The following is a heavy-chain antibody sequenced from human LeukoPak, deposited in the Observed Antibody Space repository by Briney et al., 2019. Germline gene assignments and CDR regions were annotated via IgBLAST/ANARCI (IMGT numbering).Heavy chain of an antibody. CDR2: ISGSGGST. J-gene: IGHJ4*02. V-gene: IGHV3-23*01. CDR1: GFTFSSYA. CDR3: AKDVFRGSAAGEAY. D-gene: IGHD6-13*01. Sequence: GGSLRLSCAASGFTFSSYAMSWVRQAPGKGLEWVSAISGSGGSTYYADSVKGRFTISRDNSKNTLYLQMNSLRAEDTAVYYCAKDVFRGSAAGEAYWGQGTLVTVSS.